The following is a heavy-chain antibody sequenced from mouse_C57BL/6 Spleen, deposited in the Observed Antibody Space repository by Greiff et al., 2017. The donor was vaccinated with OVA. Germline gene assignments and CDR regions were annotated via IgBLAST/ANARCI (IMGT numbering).Heavy chain of an antibody. Sequence: VQLQQSDAELVKPGASVKISCKVSGYTFTDHPIHWMKQRPEQGLEWIGYIYPRDGSPKYNEKFKGKATLTADKSSSTAYMQLNSLTSEDSAVYFCARTITTVVATDYFDYWGQGTTLTVSS. J-gene: IGHJ2*01. CDR2: IYPRDGSP. CDR1: GYTFTDHP. CDR3: ARTITTVVATDYFDY. D-gene: IGHD1-1*01. V-gene: IGHV1-78*01.